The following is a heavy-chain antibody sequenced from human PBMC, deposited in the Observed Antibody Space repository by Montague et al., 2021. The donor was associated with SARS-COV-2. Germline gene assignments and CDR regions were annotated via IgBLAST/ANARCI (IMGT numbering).Heavy chain of an antibody. D-gene: IGHD3-16*01. CDR1: GVSFRDDF. CDR2: ISLSGRT. V-gene: IGHV4-34*01. J-gene: IGHJ4*02. Sequence: SETLSLTCGVYGVSFRDDFWTWIRQSPEKGLEWIGEISLSGRTXXXPSXTNRVTISLDTSRKQFSLNLNSVTAADTAIYYCERDFERGGNFDYWGQGILVTVSS. CDR3: ERDFERGGNFDY.